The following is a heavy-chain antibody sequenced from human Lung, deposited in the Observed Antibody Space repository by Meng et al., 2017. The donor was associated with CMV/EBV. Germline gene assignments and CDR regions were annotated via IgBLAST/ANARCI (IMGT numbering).Heavy chain of an antibody. Sequence: QVHLLQSGPEGKKPGASGRVSCKASGYTFGSYGICWVRQAPGQGLEWMGWFVNYVDTYPAPKFQGRVTMTTDTHTNTAFMELRSLRSDDTAVYYCARVEVGITSGDYWGQGTLVTVSS. D-gene: IGHD1-26*01. CDR3: ARVEVGITSGDY. V-gene: IGHV1-18*01. CDR1: GYTFGSYG. CDR2: FVNYVDT. J-gene: IGHJ4*02.